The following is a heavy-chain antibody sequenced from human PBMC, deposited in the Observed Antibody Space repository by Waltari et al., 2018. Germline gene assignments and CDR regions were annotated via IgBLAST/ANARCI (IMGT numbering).Heavy chain of an antibody. CDR3: ARQQSYYDSSGYYRPYNWFDP. CDR2: INHSGST. CDR1: GGSFSCYY. J-gene: IGHJ5*02. D-gene: IGHD3-22*01. V-gene: IGHV4-34*01. Sequence: QVQLQQWGAGLLKPSETLSLTCAVYGGSFSCYYWSWIRQPPGKGLEWIGEINHSGSTNYNPSLKSRVTISVDTSKNQFSLKLSSVTAADTAVYYCARQQSYYDSSGYYRPYNWFDPWGQGTLVTVSS.